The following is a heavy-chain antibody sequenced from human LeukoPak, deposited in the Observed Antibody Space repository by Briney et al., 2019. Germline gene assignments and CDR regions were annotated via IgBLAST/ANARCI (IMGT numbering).Heavy chain of an antibody. Sequence: ASVKVSGTASENTFTNYYMHWVRQAPGQGLEWLGIINPNGDLTNYAQTFQGRVTMTRDTSTTTLYMELSSLRSEDTAVYYCARDMSTRVTPISYAFDVWGQGTMVTVSS. D-gene: IGHD4-23*01. V-gene: IGHV1-46*01. CDR1: ENTFTNYY. CDR2: INPNGDLT. J-gene: IGHJ3*01. CDR3: ARDMSTRVTPISYAFDV.